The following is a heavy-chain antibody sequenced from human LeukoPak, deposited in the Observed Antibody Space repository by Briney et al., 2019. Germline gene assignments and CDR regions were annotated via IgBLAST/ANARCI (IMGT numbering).Heavy chain of an antibody. CDR3: AKDLGYTTYGYYFDY. D-gene: IGHD5-24*01. Sequence: GGSLRLSCAASGFTFSSYAMNWVSQAPGKGLEWVSGIGAGGTFTYYADYVKGRFTISRDNSRNTLYLQMNSLRADDTAVYYCAKDLGYTTYGYYFDYWGQGTLVTVSS. J-gene: IGHJ4*02. CDR2: IGAGGTFT. CDR1: GFTFSSYA. V-gene: IGHV3-23*01.